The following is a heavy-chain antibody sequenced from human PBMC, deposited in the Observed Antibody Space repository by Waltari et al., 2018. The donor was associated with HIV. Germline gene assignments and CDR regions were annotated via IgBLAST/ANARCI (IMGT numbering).Heavy chain of an antibody. V-gene: IGHV4-61*02. D-gene: IGHD3-3*01. J-gene: IGHJ5*02. CDR2: IYTSGAT. Sequence: QVQLQESGPGLVKPSQTLSLTCTVSGGSISSGSYYWRWIRQPAGQGLEWIGRIYTSGATTYTPPPRSGVTISVDTSKNQFSLKLSSVTAADTAVYYGARGADHPDLYDFWGGYGGGGWFDPWGQGTLVTVSS. CDR3: ARGADHPDLYDFWGGYGGGGWFDP. CDR1: GGSISSGSYY.